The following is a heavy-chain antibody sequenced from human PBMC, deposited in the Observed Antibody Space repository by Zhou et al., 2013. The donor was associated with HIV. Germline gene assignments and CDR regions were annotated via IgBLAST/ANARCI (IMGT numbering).Heavy chain of an antibody. CDR2: INPNSGGT. D-gene: IGHD1-26*01. Sequence: QVQLVQSEAEVKKPGASVKVSCKASGYTFTGYYLHWVRQAPGQGLEWMGWINPNSGGTNYAQKFQGRVSMSSDTSISTAYMELKRLRSDDRAVYYCARGAWSYSTDYWDQGTLVTVSS. CDR3: ARGAWSYSTDY. V-gene: IGHV1-2*02. CDR1: GYTFTGYY. J-gene: IGHJ4*02.